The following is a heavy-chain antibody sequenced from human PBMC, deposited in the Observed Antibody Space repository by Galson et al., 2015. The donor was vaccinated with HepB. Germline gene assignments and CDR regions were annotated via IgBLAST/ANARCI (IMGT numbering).Heavy chain of an antibody. CDR3: AKQRGHPLPDYCFDY. D-gene: IGHD4/OR15-4a*01. CDR2: VSDDGVAT. J-gene: IGHJ4*02. CDR1: GFGFDSYA. Sequence: SLRLSCAASGFGFDSYAMSWVRQAPGKGLEWVSGVSDDGVATYYADSVKGRFTVSRDNSKNTLYLQMNSLTVEDTAVYYCAKQRGHPLPDYCFDYWGQGTLVTVSS. V-gene: IGHV3-23*01.